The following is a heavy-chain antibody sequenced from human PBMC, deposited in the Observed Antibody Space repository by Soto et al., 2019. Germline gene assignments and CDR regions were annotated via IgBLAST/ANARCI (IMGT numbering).Heavy chain of an antibody. Sequence: LSLTCTVSGGSISSSSYYWSWIRQPPGKGLEWIGEINHSGSTNYNPSLKKRVTISVDTSKNQFSLKMSTVTAADTAVYYCARNFVVVVAATQNDNWFDPWGQGTLVTVSS. CDR2: INHSGST. CDR1: GGSISSSSYY. CDR3: ARNFVVVVAATQNDNWFDP. V-gene: IGHV4-39*01. D-gene: IGHD2-15*01. J-gene: IGHJ5*02.